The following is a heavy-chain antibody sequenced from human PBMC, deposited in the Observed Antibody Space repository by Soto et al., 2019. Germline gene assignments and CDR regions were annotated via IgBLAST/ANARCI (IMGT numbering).Heavy chain of an antibody. CDR3: ARDGGVGCSGGSCYSYFDY. D-gene: IGHD2-15*01. CDR2: IIPIFGTA. CDR1: GGTFSSYA. Sequence: QVQLVQSGAEVKKPGSSVKVSCKASGGTFSSYAISWVRQAPGQGLEWMGGIIPIFGTANYAKKFQGRVTITADESTSTAYMELSSLRSEDTAVYYCARDGGVGCSGGSCYSYFDYWGQGTLVTVSS. J-gene: IGHJ4*02. V-gene: IGHV1-69*12.